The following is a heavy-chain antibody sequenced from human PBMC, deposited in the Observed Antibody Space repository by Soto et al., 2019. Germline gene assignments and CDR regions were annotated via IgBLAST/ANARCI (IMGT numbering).Heavy chain of an antibody. J-gene: IGHJ3*01. Sequence: AASVKVSCKASGYTFNKYGFNWVRQAPGQGLEWMGRISAFNDYTNLAQKFQGRITLTTDASTNTAYMELQILRSDDTAMYYCARGRGVVIPAGTPNAFDVWGRGTMVTVSS. CDR2: ISAFNDYT. D-gene: IGHD6-13*01. CDR3: ARGRGVVIPAGTPNAFDV. CDR1: GYTFNKYG. V-gene: IGHV1-18*01.